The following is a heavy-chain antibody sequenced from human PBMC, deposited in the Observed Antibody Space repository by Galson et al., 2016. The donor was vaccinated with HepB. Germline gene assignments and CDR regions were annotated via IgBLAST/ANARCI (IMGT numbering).Heavy chain of an antibody. CDR1: GFRGYHDA. D-gene: IGHD3-16*01. V-gene: IGHV3-23*01. Sequence: SPRLSCVASGFRGYHDALDRVRQAPGGGLEWVAAIGGNGSPTYYADSVRGRFSISSDNSKNTLYLQMNSLRAAATALYYCARVGGHCFFDYWGPFPVFTVSS. CDR3: ARVGGHCFFDY. J-gene: IGHJ4*02. CDR2: IGGNGSPT.